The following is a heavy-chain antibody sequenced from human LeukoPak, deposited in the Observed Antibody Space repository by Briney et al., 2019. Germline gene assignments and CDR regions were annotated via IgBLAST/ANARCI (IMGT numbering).Heavy chain of an antibody. Sequence: SGGFLRLSCLTSPFTFTTYPLYSVRPPPGRGVEYVSAISGNAASTYYAESVKGRFTISRDTSMSTLYLQMGSLRPEDTAVYYCARRERNAFDYWGEGTMVTAS. D-gene: IGHD2-8*01. J-gene: IGHJ4*02. V-gene: IGHV3-64*02. CDR2: ISGNAAST. CDR1: PFTFTTYP. CDR3: ARRERNAFDY.